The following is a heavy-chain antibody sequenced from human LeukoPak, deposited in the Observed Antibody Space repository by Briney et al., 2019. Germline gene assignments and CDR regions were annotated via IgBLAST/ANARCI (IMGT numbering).Heavy chain of an antibody. D-gene: IGHD4-17*01. CDR3: ARDANGDYDYYYYYMDV. J-gene: IGHJ6*03. Sequence: PWASVKVSCKASGYTFTGYYMHWVRQAPGQGLEWMGWINPNSGGTNYAQKFQGRVTMTRDTSISTAYMELSRLRSDDTAVYYCARDANGDYDYYYYYMDVWGKGTTVTVSS. V-gene: IGHV1-2*02. CDR1: GYTFTGYY. CDR2: INPNSGGT.